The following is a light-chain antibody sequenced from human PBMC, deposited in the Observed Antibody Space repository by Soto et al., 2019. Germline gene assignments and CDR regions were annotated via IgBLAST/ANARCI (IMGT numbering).Light chain of an antibody. Sequence: DIQMTQSPSTLSASVGDRVTITCRASQSISSWLAWYQQKPGKAPKLLIYKASTLQSGVPSRFSGSGSGTEFTLAISSLQPDYSATYYCQQYNYNWPFGQGTNLDIK. CDR1: QSISSW. V-gene: IGKV1-5*03. CDR3: QQYNYNWP. CDR2: KAS. J-gene: IGKJ1*01.